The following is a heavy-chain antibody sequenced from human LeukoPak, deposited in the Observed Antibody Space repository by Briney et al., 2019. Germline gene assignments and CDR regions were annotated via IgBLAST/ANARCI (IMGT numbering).Heavy chain of an antibody. V-gene: IGHV3-30*04. D-gene: IGHD3-10*01. CDR1: GFTFSSYA. CDR3: AKVILWFGILPDV. Sequence: GRSLRLSCAASGFTFSSYAMHWVRQAPGKGLEWVAFIRYDGSNKYYADSVKGRFTISRDNSKNTLYLQMNSLRAEDTAVYYCAKVILWFGILPDVWGKGTTVTISS. J-gene: IGHJ6*04. CDR2: IRYDGSNK.